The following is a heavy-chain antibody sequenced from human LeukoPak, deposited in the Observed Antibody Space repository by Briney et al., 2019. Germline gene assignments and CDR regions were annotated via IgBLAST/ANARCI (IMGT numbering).Heavy chain of an antibody. Sequence: GGSLRLSCAASGFTFSSYGMTWVRQAPGKGLEWVSSISGSGGTTLYADSVKGRFTISRDNSKNTLYLQMNSLRAEDTAVYYCARGGDGGDYDILTGYYMDVWGKGTTVTVSS. CDR2: ISGSGGTT. CDR1: GFTFSSYG. J-gene: IGHJ6*03. D-gene: IGHD3-9*01. V-gene: IGHV3-23*01. CDR3: ARGGDGGDYDILTGYYMDV.